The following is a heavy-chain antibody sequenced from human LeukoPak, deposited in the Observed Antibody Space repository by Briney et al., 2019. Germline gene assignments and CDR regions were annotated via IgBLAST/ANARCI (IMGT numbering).Heavy chain of an antibody. J-gene: IGHJ6*02. CDR1: GFTFSSYA. D-gene: IGHD2-21*02. Sequence: GGSLRLSCAASGFTFSSYAMSWVHQAPGKGLEWVSAISGSGGSTYYADSVKGRFTISRDNSKNTLYLQMNSLRAEDTAVYYCANTASHRYYYYGMDVWGQGTTVTVSS. CDR3: ANTASHRYYYYGMDV. V-gene: IGHV3-23*01. CDR2: ISGSGGST.